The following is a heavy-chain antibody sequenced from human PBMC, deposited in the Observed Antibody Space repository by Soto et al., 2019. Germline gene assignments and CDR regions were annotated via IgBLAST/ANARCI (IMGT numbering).Heavy chain of an antibody. V-gene: IGHV1-2*04. CDR2: INPNSGGT. Sequence: EASVKVSCKSSGYSLTGYYMHWVRQAPGQGLEWMGWINPNSGGTNYAQKFQGWVTMTRDTSISTAYMELSRLRSDDTAVYYCEREYIHVRYYSGTALCGPEAPVTVS. J-gene: IGHJ6*02. D-gene: IGHD5-18*01. CDR1: GYSLTGYY. CDR3: EREYIHVRYYSGTAL.